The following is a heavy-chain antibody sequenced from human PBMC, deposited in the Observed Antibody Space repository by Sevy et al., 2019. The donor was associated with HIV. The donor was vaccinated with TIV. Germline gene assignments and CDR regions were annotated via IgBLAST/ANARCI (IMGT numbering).Heavy chain of an antibody. CDR3: ARSNGDYGLLFDY. V-gene: IGHV4-4*07. Sequence: SETLSLTCTVSGGSISGYYWSWIRQPAGKGLEWIGRIYSSGSTNDNPSLKSRLTMLVDTSKNQFSLKLTSVTAADTAVYFCARSNGDYGLLFDYWGQGTLVTVSS. CDR2: IYSSGST. D-gene: IGHD4-17*01. J-gene: IGHJ4*02. CDR1: GGSISGYY.